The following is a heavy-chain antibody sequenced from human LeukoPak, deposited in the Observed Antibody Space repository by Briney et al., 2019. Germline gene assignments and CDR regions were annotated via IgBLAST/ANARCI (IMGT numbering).Heavy chain of an antibody. J-gene: IGHJ4*02. CDR1: GFTFSNYW. Sequence: GGSLRLSCAASGFTFSNYWMRWGRQAPGKGLEGVANINQDGSEKYYVDSVKGRFTISRDNAKNSLYLQMNSLRAEDTAVYYCARDAAMANDYWGQGTPVTVSS. D-gene: IGHD5-18*01. CDR2: INQDGSEK. CDR3: ARDAAMANDY. V-gene: IGHV3-7*01.